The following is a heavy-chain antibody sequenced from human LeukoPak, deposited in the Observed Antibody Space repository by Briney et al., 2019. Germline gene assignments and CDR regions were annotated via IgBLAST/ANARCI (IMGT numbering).Heavy chain of an antibody. Sequence: SETLSLTCTVSGGSISSYYWSWIRQPPGKGLEWIAYVHYSGSTNYNPSLKSRVSMSVDTSKNQFSLTLTSVTVADTAFYYCARGGIRGYSAFDNLDFWGLGTHVTVSS. D-gene: IGHD5-12*01. CDR2: VHYSGST. V-gene: IGHV4-59*01. J-gene: IGHJ4*02. CDR3: ARGGIRGYSAFDNLDF. CDR1: GGSISSYY.